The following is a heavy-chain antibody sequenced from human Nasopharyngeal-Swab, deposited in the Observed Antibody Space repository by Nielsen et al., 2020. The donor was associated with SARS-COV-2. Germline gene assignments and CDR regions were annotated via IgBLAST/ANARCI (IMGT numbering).Heavy chain of an antibody. J-gene: IGHJ4*02. CDR2: ISYTVGRT. V-gene: IGHV3-23*01. CDR3: AKGDESSGIFDY. CDR1: GFTFSSYA. D-gene: IGHD3-22*01. Sequence: GGSLTLSCATSGFTFSSYAMSWVRHAPETGLEWVSAISYTVGRTYYADSVKGRFTISRDNSNSTRYLQMISLRPEDTAIYYCAKGDESSGIFDYWGQGTLVTVSS.